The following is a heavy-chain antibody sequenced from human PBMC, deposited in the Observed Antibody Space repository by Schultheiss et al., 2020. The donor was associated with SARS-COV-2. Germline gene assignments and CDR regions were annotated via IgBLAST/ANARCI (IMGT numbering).Heavy chain of an antibody. V-gene: IGHV1-46*01. CDR3: AGPGYTEDYYDSSGYVY. Sequence: ASVKVSCKASGYTFTSYGISWVRQAPGQGLEWMGIINPSGGSTSYAQKFQGRVTMTRDTSTNTVYVELSSLRSEDTAVYYCAGPGYTEDYYDSSGYVYWGQGTLVTVSS. D-gene: IGHD3-22*01. CDR2: INPSGGST. CDR1: GYTFTSYG. J-gene: IGHJ4*02.